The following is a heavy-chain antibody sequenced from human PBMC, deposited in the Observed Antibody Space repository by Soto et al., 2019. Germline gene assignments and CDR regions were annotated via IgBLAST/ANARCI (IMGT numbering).Heavy chain of an antibody. D-gene: IGHD3-3*01. CDR2: IPSSGGTI. Sequence: PEGSLRLSCAASGFTFSSFEMNWVRQAPGKGPEWVSYIPSSGGTIYYADSVKGRFTTSRDNAKNSLFLQMNSLRADDTAIYYCARAGTGDFCSFYFTQFDYWGQGTLVTVSS. J-gene: IGHJ4*02. CDR3: ARAGTGDFCSFYFTQFDY. V-gene: IGHV3-48*03. CDR1: GFTFSSFE.